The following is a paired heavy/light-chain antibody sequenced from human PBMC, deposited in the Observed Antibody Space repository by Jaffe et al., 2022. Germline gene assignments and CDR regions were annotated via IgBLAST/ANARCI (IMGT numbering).Light chain of an antibody. CDR1: QSLLHSNGYNH. J-gene: IGKJ5*01. CDR3: MQALLTPIT. Sequence: DIVMTQSPLSLPVTPGEPASISCRSSQSLLHSNGYNHLDWYLQKPGQSPQLLIYLGSNRASGVPDRFSGSGSGTDFTLTISRVEAEDVGVYYCMQALLTPITFGQGTRLEIK. V-gene: IGKV2-28*01. CDR2: LGS.
Heavy chain of an antibody. V-gene: IGHV1-3*01. J-gene: IGHJ1*01. CDR3: ARSGYCSGGSCYRFQY. Sequence: QVQLVQSGAEVKKPGASVKVSCKASGYTFTSYTIHWVRQAPGQRLEWMGWINAGNSYTKYSQNFQGRVTITRDTSASTAYMELSSLRSEDTAVYYCARSGYCSGGSCYRFQYWGQGTLVTVSS. D-gene: IGHD2-15*01. CDR2: INAGNSYT. CDR1: GYTFTSYT.